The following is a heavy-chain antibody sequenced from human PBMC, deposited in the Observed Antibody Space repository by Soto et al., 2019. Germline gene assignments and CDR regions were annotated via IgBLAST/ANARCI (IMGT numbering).Heavy chain of an antibody. V-gene: IGHV3-53*01. J-gene: IGHJ6*01. Sequence: EVQLVESGGGSIQPGGSLRLSCAASGFIVNTKYMSWVRQAPGKGLDWVSVISNDGDTYYADSVKGRFTISRDISRNTLYLQINSPRAEDTAVYYCTTEYYYHLDVWGHGTTVTV. CDR2: ISNDGDT. CDR1: GFIVNTKY. CDR3: TTEYYYHLDV.